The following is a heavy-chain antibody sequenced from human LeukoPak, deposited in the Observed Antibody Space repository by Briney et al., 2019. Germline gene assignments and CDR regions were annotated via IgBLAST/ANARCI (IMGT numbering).Heavy chain of an antibody. CDR3: AKEEGVYWATVTYFDY. Sequence: GGSLRLSCAASGFTFSNYAMSWVRQAPGKGLEWVSAISGSGISTYYADSVKGRFTISRDNSKNTLYLQMNSLRAEDTAVYYCAKEEGVYWATVTYFDYWGQGTLVTVSS. CDR1: GFTFSNYA. CDR2: ISGSGIST. V-gene: IGHV3-23*01. D-gene: IGHD4-17*01. J-gene: IGHJ4*02.